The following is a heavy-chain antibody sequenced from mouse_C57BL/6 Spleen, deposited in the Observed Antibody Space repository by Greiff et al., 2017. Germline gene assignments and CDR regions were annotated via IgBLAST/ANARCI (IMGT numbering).Heavy chain of an antibody. Sequence: QVQLQQSGAGLVQPSQSLSITCTASGFSLTSYGVHWVRQAPGKGLEWLGVIWRGGSTDYNAAFMSRLSITQDTSKSKVFFEMNSLQADDTAIYYCMRGAMDYWGQGTSVTVAS. CDR3: MRGAMDY. CDR1: GFSLTSYG. CDR2: IWRGGST. J-gene: IGHJ4*01. V-gene: IGHV2-5*01.